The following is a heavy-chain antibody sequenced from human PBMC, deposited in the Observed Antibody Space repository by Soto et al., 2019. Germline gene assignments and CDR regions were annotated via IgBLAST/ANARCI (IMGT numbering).Heavy chain of an antibody. CDR2: IWYDGSNK. CDR1: GFTFSSYG. V-gene: IGHV3-33*01. J-gene: IGHJ6*02. CDR3: ARDHRRYSYGYGGYYYGMDV. D-gene: IGHD5-18*01. Sequence: GGSLRLSCAASGFTFSSYGMHWVRQAPGKGLEWVAVIWYDGSNKYYADSVKGRFTISRDNSKNTLYLQMNSLRAEDTAVYYCARDHRRYSYGYGGYYYGMDVWGQGTTVTVSS.